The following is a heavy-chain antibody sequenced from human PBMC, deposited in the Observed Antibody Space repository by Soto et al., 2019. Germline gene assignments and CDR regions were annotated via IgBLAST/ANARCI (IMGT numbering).Heavy chain of an antibody. J-gene: IGHJ4*02. D-gene: IGHD3-10*01. Sequence: GASVKVSRKASGYTFTGYAMHWVRQAPGQRLEWMGWINPNSGNTTYSQKFQGRVTITRDTSKSTAFMELSSLTSEDTAVYYCARGPLAWGVDYWAQGTLVTVSS. V-gene: IGHV1-3*01. CDR1: GYTFTGYA. CDR3: ARGPLAWGVDY. CDR2: INPNSGNT.